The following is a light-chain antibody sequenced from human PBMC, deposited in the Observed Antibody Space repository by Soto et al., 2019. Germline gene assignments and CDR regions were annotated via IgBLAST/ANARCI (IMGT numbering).Light chain of an antibody. CDR3: PQYGTSPYT. CDR2: GAS. Sequence: EVVLTQSPGTLSLSPGERATLNCRASQSVSNSFLAWYRHKPGQAPTLLIYGASTRATGIPAKFSGSGSGTDFTLTISRLEPEDFAVYYCPQYGTSPYTFGQGARLEIK. V-gene: IGKV3-20*01. J-gene: IGKJ2*01. CDR1: QSVSNSF.